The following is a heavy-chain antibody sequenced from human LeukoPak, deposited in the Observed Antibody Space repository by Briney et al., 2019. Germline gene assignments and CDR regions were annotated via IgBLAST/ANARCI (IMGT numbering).Heavy chain of an antibody. CDR3: ARVRLTTVTDY. CDR1: GGSFSGYY. CDR2: INHSGST. D-gene: IGHD4-17*01. V-gene: IGHV4-34*01. Sequence: SETLSLTCAVYGGSFSGYYWSWIRQPPGKGLEWIGEINHSGSTNYNPSLKRRVTISVDTSKNQFSLKLSSVTAADTAVYYCARVRLTTVTDYWGQGTLVTVSS. J-gene: IGHJ4*02.